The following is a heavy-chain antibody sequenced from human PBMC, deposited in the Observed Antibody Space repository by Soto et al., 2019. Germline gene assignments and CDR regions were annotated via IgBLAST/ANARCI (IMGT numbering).Heavy chain of an antibody. D-gene: IGHD3-10*01. V-gene: IGHV3-11*06. CDR3: VRGGPSLFDP. Sequence: AGGSLRLSCEASGFTFSDYYMSWIRQAPGKGLEWVSYIATSSWITNYADSVKGRFTISRDNARNSLYLQMNRLRVEDTAVYYCVRGGPSLFDPWSQGTLVTVSS. CDR1: GFTFSDYY. CDR2: IATSSWIT. J-gene: IGHJ5*02.